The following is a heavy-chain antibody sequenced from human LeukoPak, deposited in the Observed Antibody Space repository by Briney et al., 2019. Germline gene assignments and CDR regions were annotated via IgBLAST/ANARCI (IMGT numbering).Heavy chain of an antibody. CDR3: ARYYGSGSPPFDD. Sequence: GGSLRLSCAASGFTFSTYAMNWVRQAPGKGLGWVSSISGSSDYIYYADSVKGRFTISRDNAKNSLYLQMNSLRAEDTAVYYCARYYGSGSPPFDDWGQGTLVTVSS. V-gene: IGHV3-21*01. CDR1: GFTFSTYA. D-gene: IGHD3-10*01. J-gene: IGHJ4*02. CDR2: ISGSSDYI.